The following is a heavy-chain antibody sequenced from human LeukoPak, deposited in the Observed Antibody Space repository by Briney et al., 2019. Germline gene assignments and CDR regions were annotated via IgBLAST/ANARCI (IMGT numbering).Heavy chain of an antibody. CDR2: ISSSSSYI. CDR1: GFTFSTYS. J-gene: IGHJ5*02. V-gene: IGHV3-21*04. D-gene: IGHD3-22*01. CDR3: ARKLYYYDSSGFAGWFDP. Sequence: GGSLRLSCAASGFTFSTYSMSWVRQAPGKGLEWVSFISSSSSYIYYADSVKGRFTISRDNAKNSLYLQMNSLRAEDTAVYYCARKLYYYDSSGFAGWFDPWGQGTLVTVSS.